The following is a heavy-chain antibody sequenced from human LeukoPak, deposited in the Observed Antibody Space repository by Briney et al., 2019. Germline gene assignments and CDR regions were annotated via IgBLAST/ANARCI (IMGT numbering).Heavy chain of an antibody. CDR3: ARIAVAGTGYYFDY. CDR2: IYHSGST. CDR1: GGSISSGGYS. D-gene: IGHD6-19*01. Sequence: SQTLSLTCAVSGGSISSGGYSWSWIRQPPGKGLEWIGYIYHSGSTYYNPSLKSRVTISVDRSKNQLSLKLSSVTAADTAVYYCARIAVAGTGYYFDYWGQGTLVTVSS. V-gene: IGHV4-30-2*01. J-gene: IGHJ4*02.